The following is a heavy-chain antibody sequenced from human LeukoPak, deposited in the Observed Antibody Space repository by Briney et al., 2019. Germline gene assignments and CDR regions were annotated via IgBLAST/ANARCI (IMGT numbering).Heavy chain of an antibody. Sequence: SVKVSCKASGGTFSSYAISWVRQAPGQGLEWMGGIIPIFGTANYAQKFQGRVTITEDESTSTAYMELSSLRSEDTAVYYCARGGIAAAGTGAFDYWGQGTLVTVSS. CDR3: ARGGIAAAGTGAFDY. CDR2: IIPIFGTA. D-gene: IGHD6-13*01. CDR1: GGTFSSYA. J-gene: IGHJ4*02. V-gene: IGHV1-69*13.